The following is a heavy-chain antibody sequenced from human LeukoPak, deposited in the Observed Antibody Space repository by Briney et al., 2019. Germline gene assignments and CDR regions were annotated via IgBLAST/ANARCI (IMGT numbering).Heavy chain of an antibody. J-gene: IGHJ6*03. Sequence: GGSLRLSCAASGFAFSNFAMSWVRQAPGKGLEWVSAMSGSGYYTYYVESVKGRFTISRDNSKNTLYLHMNSLRADDTAVYYCAKMEGQRLYDYCMDVWGRGTTVSVSS. D-gene: IGHD3-3*01. V-gene: IGHV3-23*01. CDR3: AKMEGQRLYDYCMDV. CDR2: MSGSGYYT. CDR1: GFAFSNFA.